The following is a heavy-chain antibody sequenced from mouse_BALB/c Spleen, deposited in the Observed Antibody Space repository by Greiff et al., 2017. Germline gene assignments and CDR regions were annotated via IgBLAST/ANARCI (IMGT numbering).Heavy chain of an antibody. J-gene: IGHJ3*01. CDR3: ARYDYDVWFAY. V-gene: IGHV1-7*01. D-gene: IGHD2-4*01. CDR1: GYTFTSYW. CDR2: INPSTGYT. Sequence: QVHVKQSGAELAKPGASVKMSCKASGYTFTSYWMHWVKQRPGQGLEWIGYINPSTGYTEYNQKFKDKATLTADKSSSTAYMQLSSLTSEDSAVYYCARYDYDVWFAYWGQGTLVTVSA.